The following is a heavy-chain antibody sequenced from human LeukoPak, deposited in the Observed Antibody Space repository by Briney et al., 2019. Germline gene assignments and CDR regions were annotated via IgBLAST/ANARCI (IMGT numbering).Heavy chain of an antibody. D-gene: IGHD3-3*01. CDR1: GGSISSSSYY. Sequence: SETLSLTCTVSGGSISSSSYYWGWIRQPPGKGLEWIGSIYYSGSTYYNPSLKGRVTISVDTSKNQFSLKLSSVTAADTAVYYCARILRGPRRNWFDPWGQGTLVTVSS. CDR3: ARILRGPRRNWFDP. CDR2: IYYSGST. J-gene: IGHJ5*02. V-gene: IGHV4-39*01.